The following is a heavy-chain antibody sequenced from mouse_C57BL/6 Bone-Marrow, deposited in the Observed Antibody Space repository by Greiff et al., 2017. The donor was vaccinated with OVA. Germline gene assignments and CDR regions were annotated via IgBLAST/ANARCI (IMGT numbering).Heavy chain of an antibody. V-gene: IGHV1-18*01. CDR3: ERSSDSSGYGYLDY. CDR2: INPNNGCT. Sequence: VQLQQSGPELVKPGASVKIPCKASGYTFTDYNMDWVKQSHGKSLEWIGDINPNNGCTIYNQKFKGKATLTVDKSSSTAYMELRRLTSEDTAVYDCERSSDSSGYGYLDYWGQGTTLTVSS. J-gene: IGHJ2*01. D-gene: IGHD3-2*02. CDR1: GYTFTDYN.